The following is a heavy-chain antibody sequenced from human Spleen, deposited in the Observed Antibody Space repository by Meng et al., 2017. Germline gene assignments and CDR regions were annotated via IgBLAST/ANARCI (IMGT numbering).Heavy chain of an antibody. CDR1: GGSISSSVW. D-gene: IGHD3-10*01. CDR3: ARFDISTAGRGDY. CDR2: IFHSGCT. Sequence: LQEAGHGLGKPSGTLSLPCAVAGGSISSSVWWSWVRQPPGKGLEWIGEIFHSGCTSYNLSLKSRVTISVDKSKNQFSLLVSSVTAADTATYYCARFDISTAGRGDYWGQGTLVTVSS. V-gene: IGHV4-4*02. J-gene: IGHJ4*02.